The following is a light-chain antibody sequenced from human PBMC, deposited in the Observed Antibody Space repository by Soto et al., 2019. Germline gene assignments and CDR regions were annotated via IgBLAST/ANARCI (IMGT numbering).Light chain of an antibody. J-gene: IGLJ2*01. Sequence: QSALTKPPSASGSPGQSVPISCTGTSSDVGGYNCLSWYQQHPGNAAKLKTYAVTKRPSGVTDRVSGSKSGNTASLPVAVLQADDEADDYCLSYAGSKGPVVFGEGTKLAVL. V-gene: IGLV2-8*01. CDR3: LSYAGSKGPVV. CDR1: SSDVGGYNC. CDR2: AVT.